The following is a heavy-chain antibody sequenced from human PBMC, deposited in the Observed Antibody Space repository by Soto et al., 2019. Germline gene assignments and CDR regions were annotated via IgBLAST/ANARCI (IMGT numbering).Heavy chain of an antibody. V-gene: IGHV1-18*01. CDR3: ARVGADCSRTSCKWWGWFDP. CDR2: ISGYNGNT. J-gene: IGHJ5*02. D-gene: IGHD2-2*01. Sequence: QVQLVQSGAEVKKPGASVKVSCKASGYTFTSYGISWVRQAPGQGLEWMGWISGYNGNTNYAQKLQGRVTMTTDTSTSTAYMELRSLRSDDTAVYYCARVGADCSRTSCKWWGWFDPWGQGTLVTVSS. CDR1: GYTFTSYG.